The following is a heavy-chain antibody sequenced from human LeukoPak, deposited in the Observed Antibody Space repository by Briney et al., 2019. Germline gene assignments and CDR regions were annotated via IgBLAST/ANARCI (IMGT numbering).Heavy chain of an antibody. V-gene: IGHV1-18*01. CDR1: GYTFTSYG. D-gene: IGHD6-13*01. Sequence: ASVKVSCKASGYTFTSYGISWVRQAPGQGLEWMGWISAYNGNTNYAQKLQGRVTMTTGTSTSTAYMELRSLRSDDTAVYYCADTIAAAGNRWFDPWGQGTLVTVSS. CDR2: ISAYNGNT. CDR3: ADTIAAAGNRWFDP. J-gene: IGHJ5*02.